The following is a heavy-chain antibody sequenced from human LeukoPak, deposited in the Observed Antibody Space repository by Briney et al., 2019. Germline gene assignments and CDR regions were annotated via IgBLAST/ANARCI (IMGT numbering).Heavy chain of an antibody. CDR2: ISYDGSNK. V-gene: IGHV3-30*18. CDR3: AKVLGEWLRLGAFDI. Sequence: PGRSLRLSCAASGFTFSSYGTHWVRQAPGKGLEWVAVISYDGSNKYYADSVKGRFTISRDNSKNTLYLQMNSLRAEDTAVYYCAKVLGEWLRLGAFDIWGQGTMVTVSS. D-gene: IGHD5-12*01. CDR1: GFTFSSYG. J-gene: IGHJ3*02.